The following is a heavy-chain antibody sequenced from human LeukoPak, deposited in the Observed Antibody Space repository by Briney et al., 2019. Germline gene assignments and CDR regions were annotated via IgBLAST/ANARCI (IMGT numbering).Heavy chain of an antibody. D-gene: IGHD2-2*01. Sequence: PSETLSLTCTVSGGLISSGSYYWSWIRQPAGKGLEWIGRIYSSGSTNYNPALRSRLTISVDTSKNQFSLKLSSVTAADTAVYYCASTICISTSCYPGVVDYWSQGTLVTVSS. CDR3: ASTICISTSCYPGVVDY. CDR2: IYSSGST. V-gene: IGHV4-61*02. CDR1: GGLISSGSYY. J-gene: IGHJ4*02.